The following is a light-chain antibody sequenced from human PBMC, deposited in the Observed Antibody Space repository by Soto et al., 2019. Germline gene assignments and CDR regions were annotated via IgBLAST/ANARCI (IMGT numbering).Light chain of an antibody. J-gene: IGKJ1*01. CDR1: QSVSSSF. Sequence: EIVLTQSPGTLSLSPGERATLSCRASQSVSSSFLAWYQQKPGQAPRLLIYGASSRATGIPDRFSGSGSGTGFTLNISRLEPEDFVVYYCQQYGSSPRTFGQGTKVEIK. CDR3: QQYGSSPRT. V-gene: IGKV3-20*01. CDR2: GAS.